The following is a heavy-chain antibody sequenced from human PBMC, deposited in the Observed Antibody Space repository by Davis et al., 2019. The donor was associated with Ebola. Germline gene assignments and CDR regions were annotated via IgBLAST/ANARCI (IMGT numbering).Heavy chain of an antibody. CDR1: GFTFSGYY. CDR3: AKDSSGWSTNWFDP. D-gene: IGHD6-19*01. CDR2: ISQSSSYT. J-gene: IGHJ5*02. V-gene: IGHV3-11*05. Sequence: GESLKISCAASGFTFSGYYMSWIRQAPGKGLEWNSYISQSSSYTNYADSVKGRFTISRDNAKNSLYLQMNSLRAEDTALYYCAKDSSGWSTNWFDPWGQGTLVTVSS.